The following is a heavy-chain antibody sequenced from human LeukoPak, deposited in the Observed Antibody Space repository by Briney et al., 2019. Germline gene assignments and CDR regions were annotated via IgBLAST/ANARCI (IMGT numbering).Heavy chain of an antibody. Sequence: GASVTVSCKASGYTFTSYYMHWVRQAPGQGLEWMGLINPSGGSTSYAQKFQGRVTMTRDTSTSTVYMELSSLRSEDTAVYYCARGGDYGDYRGWFDPWGQGTLVTVSS. V-gene: IGHV1-46*01. CDR2: INPSGGST. J-gene: IGHJ5*02. CDR3: ARGGDYGDYRGWFDP. D-gene: IGHD4-17*01. CDR1: GYTFTSYY.